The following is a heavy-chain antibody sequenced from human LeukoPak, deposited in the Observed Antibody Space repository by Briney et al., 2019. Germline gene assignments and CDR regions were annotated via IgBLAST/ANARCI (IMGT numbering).Heavy chain of an antibody. D-gene: IGHD3-22*01. J-gene: IGHJ3*02. CDR2: INHSGST. CDR1: GGSFSGYC. CDR3: ARGRARITMIVVVITGGSRAFDI. Sequence: SETLSLTCAVYGGSFSGYCWSWIRQPPGKGLEWIGEINHSGSTNYNPSLKSRVTISVDTSKNQFSLKLSSVTAADTAVYYCARGRARITMIVVVITGGSRAFDIWGQGTMVTVSS. V-gene: IGHV4-34*01.